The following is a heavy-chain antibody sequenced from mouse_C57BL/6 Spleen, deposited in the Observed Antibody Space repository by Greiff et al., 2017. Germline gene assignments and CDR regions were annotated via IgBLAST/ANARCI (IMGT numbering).Heavy chain of an antibody. D-gene: IGHD1-1*02. CDR3: ARDGKRRCGWCLDY. Sequence: QVQLQQSGAELVKPGASVKLSCKASGYTFTEYTIHWVKQRPGQGLEWIGWFYPGSGSKYYNEKFKDKAPLTADKSSSTDDMELSRLTSEDSAVYFGARDGKRRCGWCLDYWGQGTTLTVSS. CDR1: GYTFTEYT. V-gene: IGHV1-62-2*01. CDR2: FYPGSGSK. J-gene: IGHJ2*01.